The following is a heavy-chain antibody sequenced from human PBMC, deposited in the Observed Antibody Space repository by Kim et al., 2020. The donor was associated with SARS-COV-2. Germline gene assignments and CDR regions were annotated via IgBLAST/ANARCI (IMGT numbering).Heavy chain of an antibody. D-gene: IGHD5-18*01. V-gene: IGHV4-59*01. J-gene: IGHJ4*02. CDR3: AREGGYSYGYSFDY. Sequence: NPSLKSRVTISVDTSKNQFSLKLSSVTAADTAVYYCAREGGYSYGYSFDYWGQGTLVTDSS.